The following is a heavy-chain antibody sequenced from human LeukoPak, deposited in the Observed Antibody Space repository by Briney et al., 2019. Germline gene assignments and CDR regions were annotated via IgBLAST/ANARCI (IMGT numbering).Heavy chain of an antibody. CDR2: IYSGGST. CDR1: GFSFSSYW. J-gene: IGHJ4*02. V-gene: IGHV3-53*01. D-gene: IGHD3-10*01. CDR3: ARDRGSD. Sequence: GGSLRLSCAASGFSFSSYWLHWVRQAPGKGLEWVSVIYSGGSTHYADSVKGRFTISRDNSENTLYLQMNSLRAEDTAVYYCARDRGSDWGQGTLVTVSS.